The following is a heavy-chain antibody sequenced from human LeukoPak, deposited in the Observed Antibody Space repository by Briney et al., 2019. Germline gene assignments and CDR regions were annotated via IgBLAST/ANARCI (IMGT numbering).Heavy chain of an antibody. Sequence: PGGSLRLSCAASGFTSNDYAMHWARQAPGKGLGWVLGISWNSGGIGYADSVKGRFTISRDNAKNSLYLQMNSLRAEDTALYYCAKDNRPGYYYYGMDVWGQGTTVTVSS. D-gene: IGHD1-14*01. V-gene: IGHV3-9*02. J-gene: IGHJ6*02. CDR1: GFTSNDYA. CDR3: AKDNRPGYYYYGMDV. CDR2: ISWNSGGI.